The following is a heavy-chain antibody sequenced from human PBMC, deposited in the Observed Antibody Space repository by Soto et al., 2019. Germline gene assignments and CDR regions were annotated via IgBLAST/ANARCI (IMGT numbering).Heavy chain of an antibody. CDR1: GGSISSGGYY. CDR2: IYYSGST. J-gene: IGHJ4*02. CDR3: AKGRDYGDYGDLLDY. D-gene: IGHD4-17*01. V-gene: IGHV4-31*03. Sequence: SETLSLTCTVSGGSISSGGYYWSWIRQHPGKGLEWIGYIYYSGSTYYNPSLKSRVTISVDTSKNQFSLKLSSVTAADTAVYYCAKGRDYGDYGDLLDYWGQGTLVTVSS.